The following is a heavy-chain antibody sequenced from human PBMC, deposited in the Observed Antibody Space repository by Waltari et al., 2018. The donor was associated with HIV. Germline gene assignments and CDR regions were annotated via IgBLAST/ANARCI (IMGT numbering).Heavy chain of an antibody. D-gene: IGHD2-15*01. CDR3: AREGGRDCSGGSCYIDY. CDR1: GGSINTDSYY. V-gene: IGHV4-39*02. J-gene: IGHJ4*02. CDR2: IYYSGST. Sequence: LQLQESGPGLVKPSETLSLTCAVSGGSINTDSYYWVWIRQPPGKGLEWIGSIYYSGSTFNNPSLRGRVTISVDTSKNRFSLKLSSVTAEDTAVYYCAREGGRDCSGGSCYIDYWGQGTLVTVSS.